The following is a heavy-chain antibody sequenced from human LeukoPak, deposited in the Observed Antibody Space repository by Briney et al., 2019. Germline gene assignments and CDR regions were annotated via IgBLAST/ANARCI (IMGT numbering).Heavy chain of an antibody. CDR3: ARDIEAAGLFLDY. J-gene: IGHJ4*02. CDR1: GFTFSSYW. V-gene: IGHV3-7*01. CDR2: MKYGGSEK. Sequence: PGGSLRLSCAASGFTFSSYWMSWVRQAPGKGLEWVANMKYGGSEKYYVDSVKGRFTISRDNAKNSLYLQTNSLRAEDTAVYYCARDIEAAGLFLDYWGQGTLVTVSS. D-gene: IGHD6-13*01.